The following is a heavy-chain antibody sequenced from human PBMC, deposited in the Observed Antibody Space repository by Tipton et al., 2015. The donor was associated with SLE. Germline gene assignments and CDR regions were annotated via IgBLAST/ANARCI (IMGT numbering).Heavy chain of an antibody. J-gene: IGHJ4*02. V-gene: IGHV4-39*07. D-gene: IGHD3-22*01. CDR1: GGSISSSSYY. CDR2: IYTSGST. CDR3: ARWYYYDSSGYFDY. Sequence: TLSLTCTVSGGSISSSSYYWGWIRQPPGKGLEWIGYIYTSGSTNYNPSLKSRVTISVDTSKNQFSLKLSSVTAADTAVYYCARWYYYDSSGYFDYWGQGTLVTVSS.